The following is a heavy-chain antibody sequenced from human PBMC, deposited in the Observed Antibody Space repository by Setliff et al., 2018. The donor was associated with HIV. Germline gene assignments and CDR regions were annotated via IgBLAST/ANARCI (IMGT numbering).Heavy chain of an antibody. Sequence: SETLSLTCTVSGYSVNSDYLWCWIRQPPGKGLEWIGSVYHSGSTYYNPSLKSRVTISVDTSKNQFSLKLSSVTAADTAVYYCARDLSGWYRIRGMNWFDPWGQGTLVTVSS. CDR3: ARDLSGWYRIRGMNWFDP. J-gene: IGHJ5*02. CDR1: GYSVNSDYL. CDR2: VYHSGST. V-gene: IGHV4-38-2*02. D-gene: IGHD6-19*01.